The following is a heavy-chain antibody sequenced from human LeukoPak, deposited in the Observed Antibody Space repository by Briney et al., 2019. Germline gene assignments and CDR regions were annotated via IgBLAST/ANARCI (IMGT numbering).Heavy chain of an antibody. CDR1: GGSFSGYY. V-gene: IGHV4-34*01. CDR2: INHSGST. J-gene: IGHJ3*02. CDR3: ARGLMSAFDI. Sequence: PSETLSLTCAVYGGSFSGYYWSWIRQPPGKGLEWIGEINHSGSTSYNPSLKSRVTISVDTSKNQFSLKLSSVTAADTAVYYCARGLMSAFDIWGQGTMVTVSS.